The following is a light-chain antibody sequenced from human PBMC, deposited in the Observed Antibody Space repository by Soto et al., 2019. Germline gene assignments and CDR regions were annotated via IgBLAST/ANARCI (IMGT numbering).Light chain of an antibody. CDR3: QQLNRYPVT. Sequence: DIQLTQSPSFLSASVGDRVTITCRASQGLGSPLAWYQQKPGKAPKLLIYAASTLQSGVPSRFSGSGSGTEFTLTISSLQPEDFATYYCQQLNRYPVTFGQGTKLEIK. CDR2: AAS. J-gene: IGKJ2*01. V-gene: IGKV1-9*01. CDR1: QGLGSP.